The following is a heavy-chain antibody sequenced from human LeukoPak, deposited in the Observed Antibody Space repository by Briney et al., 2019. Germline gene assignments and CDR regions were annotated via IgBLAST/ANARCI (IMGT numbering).Heavy chain of an antibody. CDR1: GFTFSSYS. V-gene: IGHV3-21*01. D-gene: IGHD3-9*01. J-gene: IGHJ6*03. CDR2: ISGSSSYI. Sequence: GGSLRLSCAASGFTFSSYSMNWVRQAPGKGLEWVSYISGSSSYIYYADSVKGRFTISRDNAKNSLYLQMNSLRAEDTAVYYCARDELTYYYMDVWGKGTTVTVSS. CDR3: ARDELTYYYMDV.